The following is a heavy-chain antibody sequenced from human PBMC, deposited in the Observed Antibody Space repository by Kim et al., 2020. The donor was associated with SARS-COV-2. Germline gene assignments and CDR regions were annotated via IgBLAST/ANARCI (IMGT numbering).Heavy chain of an antibody. D-gene: IGHD1-26*01. V-gene: IGHV3-23*03. CDR3: AKDGWWSGSYYDY. CDR2: IYSGGSST. CDR1: GFTFSSYA. J-gene: IGHJ4*02. Sequence: GGSLRLSCAASGFTFSSYAMSWVRQAPGKGLEWVSVIYSGGSSTYYADSVKGRFTISRDNSKNTLYLQMNSLRAEDTAVYYCAKDGWWSGSYYDYWGQGTLVTVSS.